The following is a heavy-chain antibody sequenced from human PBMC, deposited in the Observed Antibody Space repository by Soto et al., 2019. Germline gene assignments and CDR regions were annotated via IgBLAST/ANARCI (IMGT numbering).Heavy chain of an antibody. CDR2: VYYTGDT. CDR3: VRQGIDYLHGLVDV. Sequence: QVQLQQSGPRLVKPSETLSLTCTVSSGPDRSHNWGWIRQPPGRGLEWIGYVYYTGDTAYNPSLRGRANTSADTSTNDISLTLNSVTAADTAVYYCVRQGIDYLHGLVDVWGQGTTVSVSS. V-gene: IGHV4-59*08. CDR1: SGPDRSHN. D-gene: IGHD4-17*01. J-gene: IGHJ6*02.